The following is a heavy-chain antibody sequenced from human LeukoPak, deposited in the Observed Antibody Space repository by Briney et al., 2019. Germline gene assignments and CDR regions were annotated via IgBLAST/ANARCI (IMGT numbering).Heavy chain of an antibody. J-gene: IGHJ3*02. V-gene: IGHV4-4*02. Sequence: SGTVSLTCAVSGGSLSSTNWWGWVRQPPGKGLEWIGEIYHSGSTNYNPSLKSRVTISVDKSKNHFSLKLSSVTAADTAVYYCASDSGSYDAFDIWGQGTMVTVSS. CDR2: IYHSGST. CDR1: GGSLSSTNW. CDR3: ASDSGSYDAFDI. D-gene: IGHD1-26*01.